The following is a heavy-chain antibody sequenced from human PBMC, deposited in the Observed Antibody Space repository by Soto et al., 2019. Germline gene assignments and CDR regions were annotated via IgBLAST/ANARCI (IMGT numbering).Heavy chain of an antibody. V-gene: IGHV3-53*01. CDR1: GFTVTINY. Sequence: EVRVVESGGGLIKPGGSLRLSCAVSGFTVTINYMSWVRQAPGKGLEWVSVIYSGGTIYYADSVKGRFTISRDTSKNTLYLQMNSLRGEDTAMYYCHGYGYWGQGTLVTVSS. D-gene: IGHD5-12*01. J-gene: IGHJ4*02. CDR2: IYSGGTI. CDR3: HGYGY.